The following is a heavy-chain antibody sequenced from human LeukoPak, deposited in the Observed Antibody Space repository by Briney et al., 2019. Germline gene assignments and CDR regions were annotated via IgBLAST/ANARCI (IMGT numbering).Heavy chain of an antibody. CDR1: GGTFSSYA. V-gene: IGHV1-69*06. J-gene: IGHJ5*02. CDR2: IIPIFGTA. Sequence: GASVKVSCKASGGTFSSYAISWVRQAPGQGLEWMGGIIPIFGTANYAQKFQGKVTITADKSTSTAYMELSSLRSEDTAVYYCATQWELPETWGQGTLVTVSS. CDR3: ATQWELPET. D-gene: IGHD1-26*01.